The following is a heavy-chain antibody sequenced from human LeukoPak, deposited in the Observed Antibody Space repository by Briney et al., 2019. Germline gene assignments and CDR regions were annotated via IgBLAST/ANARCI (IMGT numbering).Heavy chain of an antibody. CDR2: ISSSSSYI. D-gene: IGHD1-1*01. V-gene: IGHV3-21*01. CDR3: ARDQTTYLTTTEYKWFDP. J-gene: IGHJ5*02. Sequence: PGGSLRLSCAASGFTFSSYSMNWVRQAPGKGLEWVPSISSSSSYIYYADSVKGRFTISRDNAKNSLYLQMNSLRAEDTAVYYCARDQTTYLTTTEYKWFDPWGQGTLVTVSS. CDR1: GFTFSSYS.